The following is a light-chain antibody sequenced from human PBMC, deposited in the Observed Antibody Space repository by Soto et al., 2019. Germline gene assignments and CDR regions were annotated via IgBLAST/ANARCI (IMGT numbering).Light chain of an antibody. CDR2: WAS. V-gene: IGKV4-1*01. CDR3: QQYYSTPYT. CDR1: QSVLYSSNNKNY. Sequence: DIVMTQSPDSLAVSLGERATINCKSSQSVLYSSNNKNYLAWYQQKPGQPPKLLIYWASTRESGVPDRFSGSGSGTDFTHTISSLQAEDVAVYYCQQYYSTPYTFGQETKLEIK. J-gene: IGKJ2*01.